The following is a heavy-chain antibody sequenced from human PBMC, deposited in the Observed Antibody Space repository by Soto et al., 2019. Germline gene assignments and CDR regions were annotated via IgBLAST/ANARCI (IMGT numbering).Heavy chain of an antibody. CDR3: ARTVVGAATPRGFGGTGWFDP. Sequence: PSETLSLTCTVSGGSVSSGSYYWSWIRQPPGKGLEWIGYIYYSGSTNYNPALKSRVTISVDTSKNQFALKLSSVTAADTAVYYCARTVVGAATPRGFGGTGWFDPWGQGTLVTVSS. CDR2: IYYSGST. D-gene: IGHD2-15*01. CDR1: GGSVSSGSYY. J-gene: IGHJ5*02. V-gene: IGHV4-61*01.